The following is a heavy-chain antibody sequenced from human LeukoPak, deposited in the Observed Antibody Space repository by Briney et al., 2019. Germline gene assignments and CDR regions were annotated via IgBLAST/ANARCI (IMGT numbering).Heavy chain of an antibody. D-gene: IGHD3-10*01. J-gene: IGHJ4*02. CDR1: GGSISSSSYY. Sequence: PSETLSLTWTVSGGSISSSSYYCGWIRQPPGKGLEWFGSIYYSGTTYYTPSLRSRVTISVDTSKNQFSLKLSSVTAADTAVYYCARQAYYYGSGSYTYFDYWGQGTLVTVSS. CDR3: ARQAYYYGSGSYTYFDY. V-gene: IGHV4-39*01. CDR2: IYYSGTT.